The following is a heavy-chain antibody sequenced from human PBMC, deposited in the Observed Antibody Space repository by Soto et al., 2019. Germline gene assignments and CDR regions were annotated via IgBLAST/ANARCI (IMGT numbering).Heavy chain of an antibody. CDR1: GFTFSDYY. D-gene: IGHD3-16*01. CDR3: ARVGMITPPVRDAFDI. J-gene: IGHJ3*02. V-gene: IGHV3-11*01. CDR2: ISSSGSTI. Sequence: QVQLVESGGGLVKPGGSLRLSCAASGFTFSDYYMSWIRQAPGKGLEWVSYISSSGSTIYYADSVKGRFTISRNNAKNSLYLQTNSLRAEDTAVYYCARVGMITPPVRDAFDIWGQGTMVTVSS.